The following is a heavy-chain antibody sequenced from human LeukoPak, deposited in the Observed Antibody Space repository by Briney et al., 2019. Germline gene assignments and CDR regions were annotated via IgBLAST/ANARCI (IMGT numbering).Heavy chain of an antibody. CDR1: GFTFSSYA. V-gene: IGHV3-64*04. Sequence: GGSLRLSCSASGFTFSSYAMHWVRQAPGKGLEYVSAISSNGGSTYYADSVKGRFTISRDNSKNTLYLQMNSLRAEDTAVYYCARGPVVVPATYYYYGMDVWGQGTTVTVSS. D-gene: IGHD2-2*01. CDR3: ARGPVVVPATYYYYGMDV. J-gene: IGHJ6*02. CDR2: ISSNGGST.